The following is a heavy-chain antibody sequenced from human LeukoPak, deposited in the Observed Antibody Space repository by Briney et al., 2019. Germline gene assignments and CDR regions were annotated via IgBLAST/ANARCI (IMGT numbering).Heavy chain of an antibody. V-gene: IGHV4-31*03. CDR1: GGSISSGGYY. J-gene: IGHJ4*02. D-gene: IGHD5-12*01. CDR3: ARVKAYSGYRNIDY. Sequence: SQTLSLTYTVSGGSISSGGYYWSWIRQHPGRGLEWIGYIYYSGSTYYNPSLKSRVTISVDTSKNQFSLKLSSVTAADTAVYYCARVKAYSGYRNIDYWGQGTLVTVSS. CDR2: IYYSGST.